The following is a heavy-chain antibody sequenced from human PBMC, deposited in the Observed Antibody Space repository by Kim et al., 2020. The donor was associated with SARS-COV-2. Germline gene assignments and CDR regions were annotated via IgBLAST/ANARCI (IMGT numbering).Heavy chain of an antibody. J-gene: IGHJ6*02. D-gene: IGHD3-10*02. V-gene: IGHV3-74*01. CDR1: GFTLRSYW. CDR3: ARGMFKTGFDV. Sequence: GGSLRLSCAASGFTLRSYWINWVRQAPGKGLVWVSRIGGDGISTHYADSVTGRFTVSRDNADNTVYLQMNSLRADETAVYYCARGMFKTGFDVWGEGTTVPVSS. CDR2: IGGDGIST.